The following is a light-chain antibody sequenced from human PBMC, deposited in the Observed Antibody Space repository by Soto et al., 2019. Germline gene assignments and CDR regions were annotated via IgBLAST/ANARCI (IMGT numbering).Light chain of an antibody. Sequence: DIQMTQSPSSLSASVGDRVTITCRASQAIRNYLAWYQQKSGKVPKHLIYGASTLQSGVPSRFSGSGSGTDFTLTISSLQPEDIATYYCQKYSAAPFTFGGGTKVEIK. J-gene: IGKJ4*01. CDR2: GAS. V-gene: IGKV1-27*01. CDR3: QKYSAAPFT. CDR1: QAIRNY.